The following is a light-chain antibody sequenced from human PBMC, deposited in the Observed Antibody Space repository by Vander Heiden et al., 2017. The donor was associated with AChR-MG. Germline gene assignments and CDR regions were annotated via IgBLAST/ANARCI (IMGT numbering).Light chain of an antibody. CDR1: QSISSY. CDR3: QQSYSTPRT. CDR2: AAS. Sequence: DIKMTQSPSSLSASVGDRVTITCRASQSISSYLNWYQQKPGKAPTLLIYAASSLQSGVPSRFSGSGSGTDFTLIISSLQPEDFATYYCQQSYSTPRTFGQGTKVEIK. J-gene: IGKJ1*01. V-gene: IGKV1-39*01.